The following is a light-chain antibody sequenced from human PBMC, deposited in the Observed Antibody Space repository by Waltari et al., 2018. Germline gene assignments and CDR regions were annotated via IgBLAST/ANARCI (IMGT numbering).Light chain of an antibody. CDR2: EVT. J-gene: IGLJ2*01. V-gene: IGLV2-8*01. Sequence: QSALTQPPSASGSPGQSVTISCTGTSSDIGGYNYVSWYQQHPGKAPKLMIYEVTERPSGVHDRFSGSKSGNTASLTVSGLRTEDEADYYCTSYSGSDTVIFGGGTKLTVL. CDR3: TSYSGSDTVI. CDR1: SSDIGGYNY.